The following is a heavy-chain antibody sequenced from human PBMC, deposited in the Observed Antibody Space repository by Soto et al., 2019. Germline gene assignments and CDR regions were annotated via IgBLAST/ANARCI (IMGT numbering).Heavy chain of an antibody. CDR3: ARDKDSSYFPPPYFFDS. D-gene: IGHD1-26*01. CDR2: VSYDGSKA. V-gene: IGHV3-30*04. J-gene: IGHJ4*02. Sequence: QVELVESGGGVVQPGRSLSVSCAASGFTFWSFTMHWVRQAPGKGLEWVATVSYDGSKAYYADSVRGRFTISRDNSNNTLSLQMDSLRPEDSALYFCARDKDSSYFPPPYFFDSWGQGLRVTVSS. CDR1: GFTFWSFT.